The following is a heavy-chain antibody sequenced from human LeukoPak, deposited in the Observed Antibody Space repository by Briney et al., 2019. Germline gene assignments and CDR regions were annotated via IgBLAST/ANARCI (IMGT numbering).Heavy chain of an antibody. CDR1: GFTFSSYA. V-gene: IGHV3-30-3*01. J-gene: IGHJ4*02. D-gene: IGHD1-26*01. CDR2: ISYDGSNK. Sequence: GRSLRLSCAASGFTFSSYAMHWVRQAPGKGLEWVAVISYDGSNKYYADSVKGRFTISRDNSKNTLYLQMNSLRAEDTAVYYCARDTSGSGSYSPYFDYWGQGTLVTVSS. CDR3: ARDTSGSGSYSPYFDY.